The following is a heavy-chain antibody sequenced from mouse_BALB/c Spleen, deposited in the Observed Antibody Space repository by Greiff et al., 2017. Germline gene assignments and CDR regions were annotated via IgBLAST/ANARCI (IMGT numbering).Heavy chain of an antibody. D-gene: IGHD2-14*01. CDR1: GFTFSDYY. V-gene: IGHV5-4*02. CDR3: ARAYYRYDGRAWFAY. J-gene: IGHJ3*01. CDR2: ISDGGSYT. Sequence: DVMLVESGGGLVKPGGSLKLSCAASGFTFSDYYMYWVRQTPEKRLEWVATISDGGSYTYYPDSVKGRFTISRDNAKNNLYLQMSSLKSEDTAMYYCARAYYRYDGRAWFAYWGQGTLVTVSA.